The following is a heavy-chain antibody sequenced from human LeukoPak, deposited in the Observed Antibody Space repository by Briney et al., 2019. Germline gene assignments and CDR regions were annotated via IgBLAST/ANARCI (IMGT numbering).Heavy chain of an antibody. CDR3: TRVGYYDFWSNDSKFDY. CDR1: GFTFTGYF. CDR2: INPNSGGT. J-gene: IGHJ4*02. Sequence: ASVKVSCKSSGFTFTGYFIHWVRQAPGQGLEWMGWINPNSGGTNYAHKFQGRVTMTRDTSISTAYMELSRLRSDDTAVYYCTRVGYYDFWSNDSKFDYWGQGTLVTVSS. V-gene: IGHV1-2*02. D-gene: IGHD3-3*01.